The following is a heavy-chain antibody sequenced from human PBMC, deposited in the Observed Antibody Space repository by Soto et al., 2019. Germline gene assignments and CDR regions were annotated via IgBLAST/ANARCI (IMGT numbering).Heavy chain of an antibody. CDR1: GYTFTSYG. CDR2: MNPNSGNT. V-gene: IGHV1-8*02. CDR3: AKNHTGLAY. Sequence: ASVKVSCKASGYTFTSYGIGWVRQAPGQGLEWMGWMNPNSGNTGYAQKFQGRVTMTRNTSISTAYMELSSLRSEDTAIYYCAKNHTGLAYWGQETLVTVSS. J-gene: IGHJ4*02.